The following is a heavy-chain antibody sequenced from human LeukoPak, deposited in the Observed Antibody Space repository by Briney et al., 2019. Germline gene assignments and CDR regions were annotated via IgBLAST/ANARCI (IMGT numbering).Heavy chain of an antibody. CDR1: YW. CDR3: ARRMSRWGAFEI. V-gene: IGHV5-51*01. Sequence: YWSWIRQPPGKGLEWMGIIYPGDSDTTYSPSFQGHVTISADKSISTAYLQWSSLKASDTAMYFCARRMSRWGAFEIWGQGTMVTVSS. CDR2: IYPGDSDT. D-gene: IGHD4-23*01. J-gene: IGHJ3*02.